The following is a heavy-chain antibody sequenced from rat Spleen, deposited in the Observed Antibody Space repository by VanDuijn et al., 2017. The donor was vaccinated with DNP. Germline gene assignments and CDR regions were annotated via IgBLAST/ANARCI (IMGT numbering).Heavy chain of an antibody. CDR1: GFSLTSYN. CDR2: IWSGGNT. Sequence: QVQLKESGPGLVQPSQTLSLTCTVSGFSLTSYNVHWVRQSPGKGLEWMGAIWSGGNTAYNSALKSRLSISRDASKSQIFLKMDSLQTEDTGIYFCTRANSGYYVMDAWGQGVSVTVSS. D-gene: IGHD4-3*01. V-gene: IGHV2-1*01. J-gene: IGHJ4*01. CDR3: TRANSGYYVMDA.